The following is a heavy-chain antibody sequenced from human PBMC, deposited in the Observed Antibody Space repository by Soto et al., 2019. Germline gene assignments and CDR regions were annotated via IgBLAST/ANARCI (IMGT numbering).Heavy chain of an antibody. J-gene: IGHJ6*03. Sequence: PSETLPLPCAVYGGSLSGYYWSWSRQPPGKGLEWIGEINHSGSTNYNPSLKSRVTISVDTSKNQFSLKLSSVTAADTAVYYCARVSRRHRYMDVWGKGTTVT. CDR1: GGSLSGYY. V-gene: IGHV4-34*01. CDR2: INHSGST. CDR3: ARVSRRHRYMDV.